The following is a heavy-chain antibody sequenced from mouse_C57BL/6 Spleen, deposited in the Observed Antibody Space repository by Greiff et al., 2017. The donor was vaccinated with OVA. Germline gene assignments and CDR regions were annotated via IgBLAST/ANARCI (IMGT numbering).Heavy chain of an antibody. D-gene: IGHD2-2*01. V-gene: IGHV1-53*01. CDR3: ARGLRRKSLDY. CDR1: GYTFTSYW. J-gene: IGHJ2*01. CDR2: INPSNGGT. Sequence: QVQLQQSGTELSKPWASVKLSCKASGYTFTSYWMHWVKQRPGQGLEWIGNINPSNGGTNYNEKFKSKATLTVDKSSSTAYMQLSSLTSEDSAVYYCARGLRRKSLDYWGQGTTLTVSS.